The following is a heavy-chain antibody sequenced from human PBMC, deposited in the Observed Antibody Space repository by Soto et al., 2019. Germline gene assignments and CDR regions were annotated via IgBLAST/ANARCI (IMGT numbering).Heavy chain of an antibody. J-gene: IGHJ4*02. D-gene: IGHD5-18*01. V-gene: IGHV1-24*01. CDR2: SNPEDGET. CDR3: AREGGYSYGFGY. CDR1: GYTLTETS. Sequence: ASVKVSCKVSGYTLTETSIHWVRQAPGIGLEWMGGSNPEDGETIYAQKFQGRVTMTRNTSISTAYMELSSLRSEDTAVYYCAREGGYSYGFGYWGQGTLVTVSS.